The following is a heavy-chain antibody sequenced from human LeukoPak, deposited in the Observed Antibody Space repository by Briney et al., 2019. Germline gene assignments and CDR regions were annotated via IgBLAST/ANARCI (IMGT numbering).Heavy chain of an antibody. CDR1: GYTFTSYA. CDR2: INAGNGNT. D-gene: IGHD2-15*01. J-gene: IGHJ4*02. Sequence: VASVKVSCKASGYTFTSYAMHWVRQAPGQRLEWMGWINAGNGNTKYSQKFQGRVTITRDTSASTAYMELSSLRSEDTAVYYCARYCSGGSCYSPALFDYWGQGTLVTVSS. V-gene: IGHV1-3*01. CDR3: ARYCSGGSCYSPALFDY.